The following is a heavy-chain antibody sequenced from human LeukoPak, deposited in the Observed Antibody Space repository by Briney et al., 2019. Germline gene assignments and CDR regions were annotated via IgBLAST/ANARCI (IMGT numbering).Heavy chain of an antibody. D-gene: IGHD7-27*01. CDR2: INPNSGGT. V-gene: IGHV1-2*04. J-gene: IGHJ4*02. Sequence: ASVKVSCKASGYTLTAYYMHWVRQAPGQGLEWMGWINPNSGGTNYAQKFQGWVTMTRDTSISTAYMELTGLKSDDTAVYYCARGYWGYDSWGQGTLVTVSS. CDR1: GYTLTAYY. CDR3: ARGYWGYDS.